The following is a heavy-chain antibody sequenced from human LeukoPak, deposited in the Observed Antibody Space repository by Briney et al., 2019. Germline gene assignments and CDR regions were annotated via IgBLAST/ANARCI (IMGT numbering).Heavy chain of an antibody. CDR2: IVVGSGDT. CDR1: GFTFTSSA. D-gene: IGHD3/OR15-3a*01. J-gene: IGHJ4*02. Sequence: ASVKVSCKASGFTFTSSAMQWVRQARGQRLEWIGWIVVGSGDTDYEQKFQERVTITRDMSTGTAYMELSSLRSEDTAVYYCASRGLVPTGYFDYWGQGTLVTVSS. V-gene: IGHV1-58*02. CDR3: ASRGLVPTGYFDY.